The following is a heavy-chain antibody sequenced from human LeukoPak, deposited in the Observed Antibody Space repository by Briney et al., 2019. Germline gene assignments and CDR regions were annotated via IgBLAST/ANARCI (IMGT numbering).Heavy chain of an antibody. D-gene: IGHD1-26*01. V-gene: IGHV3-11*01. Sequence: GGSLRLSCAASGFTFSDYYMSWIRQAPGKGLEWVSYISSSGSTIYYADSVKGRFTISRDNAKNSLYLQMNSLRAEDTAVYYCARDPVGAYYYYMDVWGKGTTVTISS. J-gene: IGHJ6*03. CDR1: GFTFSDYY. CDR2: ISSSGSTI. CDR3: ARDPVGAYYYYMDV.